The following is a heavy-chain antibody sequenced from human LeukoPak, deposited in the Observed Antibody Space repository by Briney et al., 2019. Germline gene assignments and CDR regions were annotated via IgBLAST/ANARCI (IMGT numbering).Heavy chain of an antibody. CDR1: GFTFRTFA. V-gene: IGHV3-23*01. Sequence: GGSLRLSCAASGFTFRTFAMSWVRQAPGKGLEWVSGFSDNSGSTYYADSVKGRFTISRDKSKDTLYLQMDGLRAEDTAIYYCAKVYTTGWSYFDYWGQGILVTVSS. CDR3: AKVYTTGWSYFDY. J-gene: IGHJ4*02. CDR2: FSDNSGST. D-gene: IGHD6-19*01.